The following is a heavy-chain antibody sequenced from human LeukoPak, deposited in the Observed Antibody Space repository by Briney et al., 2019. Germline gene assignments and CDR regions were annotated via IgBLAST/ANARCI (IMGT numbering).Heavy chain of an antibody. CDR3: ARWLAAAATPSFDY. D-gene: IGHD6-13*01. J-gene: IGHJ4*02. CDR1: GYRFTTYW. V-gene: IGHV5-51*01. CDR2: IYPGDSDT. Sequence: GESLKISCKTSGYRFTTYWIGWVRQMPGKGLECMGIIYPGDSDTRYSPSFQGQVTISADKSISTAYLQWGSLKASDTAMYYCARWLAAAATPSFDYWGQGTLVTVSS.